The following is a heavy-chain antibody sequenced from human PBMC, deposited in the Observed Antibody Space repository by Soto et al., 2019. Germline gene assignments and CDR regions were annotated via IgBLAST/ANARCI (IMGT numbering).Heavy chain of an antibody. CDR1: GFTFSSYG. CDR3: AKTWELAILDY. J-gene: IGHJ4*02. D-gene: IGHD1-26*01. Sequence: HPGGSLRLSCAASGFTFSSYGMHWVRQAPGKGLEWVAVISYDGSNKYYADSVKGRFTISRDNSKNTLYLQMNSLRAEDTAVYYCAKTWELAILDYWGQGTLVTVSS. V-gene: IGHV3-30*18. CDR2: ISYDGSNK.